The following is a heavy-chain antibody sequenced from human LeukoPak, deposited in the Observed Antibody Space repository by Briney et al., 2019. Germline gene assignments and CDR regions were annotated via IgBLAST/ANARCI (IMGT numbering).Heavy chain of an antibody. D-gene: IGHD3-3*01. J-gene: IGHJ4*02. V-gene: IGHV3-43*02. CDR2: FTGDGGTT. Sequence: GALLLSCAASGFTFDDFTMHWFRQPPGRGLQWVPLFTGDGGTTSYADSVKGRFTISRDNSKNSLYLHMNSLRNEDTALYYCAKGPFGAGHYWGQGTLVTVSS. CDR1: GFTFDDFT. CDR3: AKGPFGAGHY.